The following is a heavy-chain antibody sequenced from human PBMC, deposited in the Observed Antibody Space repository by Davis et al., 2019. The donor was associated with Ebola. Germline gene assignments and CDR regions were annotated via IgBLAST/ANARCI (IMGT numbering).Heavy chain of an antibody. CDR2: ISYDGSNK. CDR1: GFTFSSYA. CDR3: AKVQLVASVFDY. D-gene: IGHD6-13*01. V-gene: IGHV3-30-3*01. Sequence: PGGSLRLSCAASGFTFSSYAMHWVRQAPGKGLEWVAVISYDGSNKYYADSVKGRFTISRDNSKNTLYLQMNSLRAEDTAVYYCAKVQLVASVFDYWGQGTLVTVSS. J-gene: IGHJ4*02.